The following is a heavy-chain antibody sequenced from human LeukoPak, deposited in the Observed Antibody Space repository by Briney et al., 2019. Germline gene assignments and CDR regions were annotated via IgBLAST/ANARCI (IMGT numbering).Heavy chain of an antibody. CDR3: ARMMGATTVVAFDI. CDR2: ISAYNGNT. V-gene: IGHV1-18*01. CDR1: GYTFTSYG. Sequence: ASVKVSCKASGYTFTSYGISWVRQAPGQGLEWMGWISAYNGNTNYAQKLQGRVTMTTDTSTSIAYMELRSLRSDDTAVYYCARMMGATTVVAFDIWGQGTMVTASS. J-gene: IGHJ3*02. D-gene: IGHD1-26*01.